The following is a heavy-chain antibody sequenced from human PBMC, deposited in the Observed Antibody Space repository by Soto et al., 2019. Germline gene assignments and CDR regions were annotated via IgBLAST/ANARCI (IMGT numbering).Heavy chain of an antibody. D-gene: IGHD3-3*01. V-gene: IGHV1-8*01. J-gene: IGHJ5*02. CDR3: ASPLFLQSNWFDH. CDR1: GYTFTSYD. CDR2: MNPNSGNT. Sequence: QVQLVQSGAEVKKPGASVKVSCKASGYTFTSYDINWVRQATGQGLEWMGWMNPNSGNTGYAQKFQGRVTMTRNTSTSTAYRERSRLRSEDTAVYYCASPLFLQSNWFDHWGPGTLVTVSS.